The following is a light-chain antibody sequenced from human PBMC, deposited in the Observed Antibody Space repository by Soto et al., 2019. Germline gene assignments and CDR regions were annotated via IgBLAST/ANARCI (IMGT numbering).Light chain of an antibody. V-gene: IGKV3-15*01. CDR2: GAS. Sequence: ETMMTQSPDTLSVSLGERATLSCRASQSLRSSLAWYQQKPGQAPRLLIYGASTRATGIPARFSGSGSGTEFILRISSLQSEGVAVYYGEQYSKWPLSFGGGTKVDIK. CDR1: QSLRSS. J-gene: IGKJ4*01. CDR3: EQYSKWPLS.